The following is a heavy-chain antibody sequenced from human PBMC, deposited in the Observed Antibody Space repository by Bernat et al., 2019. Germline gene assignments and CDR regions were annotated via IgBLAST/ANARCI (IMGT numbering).Heavy chain of an antibody. J-gene: IGHJ1*01. D-gene: IGHD2-15*01. CDR1: GGTFSSYA. CDR3: ATTDAKDCSGGSCYPAEYFQH. Sequence: QVQPVQSGAEVKKPGSSVKVSCKASGGTFSSYAISWVRQAPGQGLEWMGGIIPIFGTANYAQKFQGRVTITADKSTSTAYMELSSLRSEDTAVYYCATTDAKDCSGGSCYPAEYFQHWGQGTLVTVSS. V-gene: IGHV1-69*06. CDR2: IIPIFGTA.